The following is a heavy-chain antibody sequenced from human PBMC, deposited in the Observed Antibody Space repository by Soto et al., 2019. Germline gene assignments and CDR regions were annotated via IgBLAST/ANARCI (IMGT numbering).Heavy chain of an antibody. V-gene: IGHV3-21*01. CDR2: ISSSSSYI. J-gene: IGHJ6*02. CDR3: ARDLLALPLEYYGMDV. Sequence: EVQLVESGGGLVKPGGSLRLSCAASGFTFSSYSMNWVRQAPGKGLEWVSSISSSSSYIYYADSVKGRFTISRDNAKNSLYLQMNSLRAEDTAVYYCARDLLALPLEYYGMDVWGQGTTVTVSS. CDR1: GFTFSSYS. D-gene: IGHD2-15*01.